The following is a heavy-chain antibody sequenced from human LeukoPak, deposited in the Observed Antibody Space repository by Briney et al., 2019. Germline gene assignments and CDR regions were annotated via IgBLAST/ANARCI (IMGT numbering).Heavy chain of an antibody. Sequence: GGSLRLSCAASGFTFSSFEMSWVRQAPGTGLEWISYISSSGSTMYYADSVKGHFTTSRDNVKNSLYLQMKSLRAEDTAVYYCARGMRLVRGLMFDYWGQGTLVTVSS. D-gene: IGHD3-10*01. V-gene: IGHV3-48*03. CDR3: ARGMRLVRGLMFDY. CDR2: ISSSGSTM. J-gene: IGHJ4*02. CDR1: GFTFSSFE.